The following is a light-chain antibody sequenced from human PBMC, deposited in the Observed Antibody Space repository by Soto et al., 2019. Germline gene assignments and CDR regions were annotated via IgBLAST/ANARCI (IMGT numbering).Light chain of an antibody. CDR2: KAS. CDR3: LQANTSPIT. V-gene: IGKV1-5*03. CDR1: HSISSW. J-gene: IGKJ5*01. Sequence: DIQMTQAPSTLSASVGDRVTITCRASHSISSWLAWYQQKPGKAPKLLIYKASSLESVVPSSFSGSGSGTEFTLTISSLQPEDFATYYCLQANTSPITFGQGTRLEIK.